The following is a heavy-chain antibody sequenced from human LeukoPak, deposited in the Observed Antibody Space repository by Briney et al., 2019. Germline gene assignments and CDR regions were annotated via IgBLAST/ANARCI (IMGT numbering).Heavy chain of an antibody. V-gene: IGHV3-33*01. CDR3: ARSLRYFGYYFDY. Sequence: GGSLRLSCAASGFTFSSYGMHWVRQAPGKGLEWVAVIWYDGSNKYYADSVKGRFTISRDNSKNTLYLQINSLRAEDTAVYYCARSLRYFGYYFDYWGQGTLVTVSS. CDR1: GFTFSSYG. CDR2: IWYDGSNK. J-gene: IGHJ4*02. D-gene: IGHD3-9*01.